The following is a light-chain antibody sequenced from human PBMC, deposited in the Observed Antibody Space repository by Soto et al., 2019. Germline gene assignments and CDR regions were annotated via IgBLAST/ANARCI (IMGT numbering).Light chain of an antibody. CDR2: KAS. CDR3: QQYNSYSQFT. V-gene: IGKV1-5*03. Sequence: DRVTITCRARQSIKNWLAWYQQKPGEAPKLLIYKASTLESGVPSRFSGSGSGTEFTLTISCLQPDDVATYYCQQYNSYSQFTFGPGTKVDIK. CDR1: QSIKNW. J-gene: IGKJ3*01.